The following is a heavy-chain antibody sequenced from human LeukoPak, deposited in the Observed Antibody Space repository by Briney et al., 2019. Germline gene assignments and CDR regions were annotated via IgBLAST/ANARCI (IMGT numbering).Heavy chain of an antibody. CDR2: LYYSGST. V-gene: IGHV4-39*01. CDR3: ARHGGPQGD. D-gene: IGHD2-15*01. Sequence: PSETLSLTCTVSGVSISSSSYYWGWIRQPPGKGLEWIGSLYYSGSTYYNPSLKSRVTISVDTSKNQFSLKLSSLTAADTAVYFCARHGGPQGDWGQGTLVTVSS. J-gene: IGHJ4*02. CDR1: GVSISSSSYY.